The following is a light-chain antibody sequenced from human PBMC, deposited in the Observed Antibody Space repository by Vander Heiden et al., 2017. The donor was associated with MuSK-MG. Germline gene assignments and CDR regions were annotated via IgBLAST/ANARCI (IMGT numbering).Light chain of an antibody. Sequence: QSALTQPASVSGSPGQSITISCTGTSSDVGSYNLVSWYQQHPGKAPKLMIYEVSKRPSGVSNHFSGSKSGNTASLTISGLQAEDEADYYCCSYAGSSTLIVFGGGTQLTVL. CDR1: SSDVGSYNL. CDR2: EVS. J-gene: IGLJ2*01. V-gene: IGLV2-23*02. CDR3: CSYAGSSTLIV.